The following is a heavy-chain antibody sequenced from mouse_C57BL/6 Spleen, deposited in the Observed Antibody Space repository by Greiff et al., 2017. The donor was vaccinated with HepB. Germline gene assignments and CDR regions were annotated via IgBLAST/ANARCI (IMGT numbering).Heavy chain of an antibody. CDR1: GYSITSGYY. CDR3: AREDTGTFAY. CDR2: ISYDGSN. Sequence: EVHLVESGPGLVKPSQSLSLTCSVTGYSITSGYYWNWIRQFPGNKLEWMGYISYDGSNNYNPSLKNRISITRDTSKNQFFLKLNSVTTEDTATYCGAREDTGTFAYWGQGTLVTVSA. V-gene: IGHV3-6*01. J-gene: IGHJ3*01. D-gene: IGHD4-1*01.